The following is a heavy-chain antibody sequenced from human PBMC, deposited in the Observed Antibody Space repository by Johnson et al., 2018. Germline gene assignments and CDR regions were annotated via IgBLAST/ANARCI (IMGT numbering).Heavy chain of an antibody. V-gene: IGHV1-58*01. CDR2: LVVGSNNP. CDR1: GFKFSNSA. CDR3: AADPSIVSMVYGAYYYGMDV. D-gene: IGHD4/OR15-4a*01. J-gene: IGHJ6*02. Sequence: RLVESGPEVKKPGTSVKVSCKASGFKFSNSAVQWVRQARGQRFEWIGWLVVGSNNPNYAQKFHDRVTMNRDMSTTTTYMELSSLGFEDTAVYYCAADPSIVSMVYGAYYYGMDVWGQGTTVTVSS.